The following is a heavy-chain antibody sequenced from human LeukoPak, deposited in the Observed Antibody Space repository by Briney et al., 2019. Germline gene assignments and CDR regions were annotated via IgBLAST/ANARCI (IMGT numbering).Heavy chain of an antibody. CDR2: ISSSSSYI. Sequence: GGSLRLSCAASGFTFSSYSMDWVRQAPGKGLEWVSSISSSSSYIYYADSVKGRFTISRDNAKNSLYLQMNSLRAEDTAVYYCARETIIYYDSSGCFGYWGQGTLVTVSS. D-gene: IGHD3-22*01. V-gene: IGHV3-21*01. J-gene: IGHJ4*02. CDR3: ARETIIYYDSSGCFGY. CDR1: GFTFSSYS.